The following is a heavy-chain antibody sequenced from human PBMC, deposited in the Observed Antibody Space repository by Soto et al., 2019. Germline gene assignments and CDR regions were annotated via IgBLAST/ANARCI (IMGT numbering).Heavy chain of an antibody. V-gene: IGHV3-33*01. CDR3: ARDGLIVSSSRYWFDP. D-gene: IGHD2-2*01. J-gene: IGHJ5*02. CDR1: GFTLSSYG. CDR2: IWYDGSNK. Sequence: GGSLRLSCAASGFTLSSYGMHWVRQAPGKGLEWVAVIWYDGSNKYYADSVKGRFTISRDNSKNTLYLQMNSLRAEDTAVYYCARDGLIVSSSRYWFDPWGQGTLVTVSS.